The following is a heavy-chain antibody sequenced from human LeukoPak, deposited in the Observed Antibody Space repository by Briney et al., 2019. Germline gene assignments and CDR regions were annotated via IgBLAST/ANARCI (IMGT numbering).Heavy chain of an antibody. D-gene: IGHD3-22*01. Sequence: SETLSLTCAVYGGSFSGYYWSWIRQPPGKGLEWIGEINHSGSTNYNPSLKSRVTISVDTSKNQFSLKLSSVTAADTAVYYCARGNYYDSSGYYPARMGFDYWGQGTLVTVSS. V-gene: IGHV4-34*01. CDR2: INHSGST. J-gene: IGHJ4*02. CDR1: GGSFSGYY. CDR3: ARGNYYDSSGYYPARMGFDY.